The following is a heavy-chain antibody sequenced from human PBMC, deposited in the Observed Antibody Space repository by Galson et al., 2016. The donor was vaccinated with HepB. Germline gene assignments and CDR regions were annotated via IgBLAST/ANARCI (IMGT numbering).Heavy chain of an antibody. CDR2: IYYSSSP. Sequence: EILSLPCTVTGGAVSSSSYYWGWIRPPPGKGLEWLWSIYYSSSPYYNPSLKSRVTMSVDTSKNHFSLNLNSVTAADTAVYYCAIARYSSGLYNWFDPWGQGALVTVSS. CDR1: GGAVSSSSYY. D-gene: IGHD6-19*01. J-gene: IGHJ5*02. CDR3: AIARYSSGLYNWFDP. V-gene: IGHV4-39*02.